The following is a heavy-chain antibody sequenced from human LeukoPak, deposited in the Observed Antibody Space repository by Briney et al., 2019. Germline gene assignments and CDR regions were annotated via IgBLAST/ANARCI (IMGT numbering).Heavy chain of an antibody. CDR3: ARSRRVVVPAAAYCGMDV. Sequence: SETLSLTCAVYGGSFSGYYWSWIRQPPGKGLEWIGEINHSGSTNYNPSLKSRVTISVDTSKNQFSLKLSSVTAADTAVYYCARSRRVVVPAAAYCGMDVWGQGTTVTVSS. J-gene: IGHJ6*02. V-gene: IGHV4-34*01. D-gene: IGHD2-2*01. CDR1: GGSFSGYY. CDR2: INHSGST.